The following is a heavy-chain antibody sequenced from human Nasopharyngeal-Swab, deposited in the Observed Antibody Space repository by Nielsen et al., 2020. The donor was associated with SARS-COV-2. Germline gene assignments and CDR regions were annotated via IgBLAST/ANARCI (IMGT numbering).Heavy chain of an antibody. V-gene: IGHV3-9*01. D-gene: IGHD5-24*01. CDR2: ISWNSGSI. J-gene: IGHJ4*02. CDR3: AKDWGDGYNYDYFDY. Sequence: GGSLRLSCAASGFTFDDYAMHWVRQAPGKGLEWVSGISWNSGSIGYADSVKGRFTISRDNAKNSLYLQMNSLRAEDTALYYCAKDWGDGYNYDYFDYWGQGTLVTVSS. CDR1: GFTFDDYA.